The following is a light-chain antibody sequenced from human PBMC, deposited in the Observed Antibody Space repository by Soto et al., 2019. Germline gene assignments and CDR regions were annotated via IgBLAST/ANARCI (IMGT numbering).Light chain of an antibody. Sequence: EIVLRQSPGTLSLSPAERATLSCMASHSVSNYDLAGYKPNPGPAPRLFTSGAWNRATRIPDRFSGSGSGTDFTLTISRLEPEAFAVYYCQQYGSSGTFGQGTKVDIK. J-gene: IGKJ1*01. CDR3: QQYGSSGT. CDR2: GAW. CDR1: HSVSNYD. V-gene: IGKV3-20*01.